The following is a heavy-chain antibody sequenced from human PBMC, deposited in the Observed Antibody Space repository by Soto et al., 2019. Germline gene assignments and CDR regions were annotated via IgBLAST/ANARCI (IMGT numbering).Heavy chain of an antibody. CDR1: PSSTSSNSYY. Sequence: PSQSLSLTCTLAPSSTSSNSYYWDWLRQPPGKGLDWIGSTYHRRCTYYNPSLKSPVAISVDPSTSQFSLTLTSVTAADTAVSYCARRGPFAYGNPFDYWGQGTLGTVSS. V-gene: IGHV4-39*01. CDR2: TYHRRCT. CDR3: ARRGPFAYGNPFDY. J-gene: IGHJ4*02. D-gene: IGHD3-10*01.